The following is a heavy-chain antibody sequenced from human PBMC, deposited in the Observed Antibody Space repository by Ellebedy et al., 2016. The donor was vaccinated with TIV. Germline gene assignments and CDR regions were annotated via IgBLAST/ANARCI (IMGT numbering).Heavy chain of an antibody. J-gene: IGHJ4*02. D-gene: IGHD6-19*01. V-gene: IGHV3-21*01. Sequence: GESLKISCAASGFTFSRYSMNWVRQAPGKGLEWVSSISSSSSYIYYADSVKGRFTISRDNSKNTLYLQMNSLRAEDTAVYYCAKERRGQWLVPDYWGQGTLVTVSS. CDR3: AKERRGQWLVPDY. CDR1: GFTFSRYS. CDR2: ISSSSSYI.